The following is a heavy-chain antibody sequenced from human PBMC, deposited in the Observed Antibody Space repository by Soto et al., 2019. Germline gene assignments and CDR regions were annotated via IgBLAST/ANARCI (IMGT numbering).Heavy chain of an antibody. V-gene: IGHV3-15*01. J-gene: IGHJ4*02. Sequence: GWSLRLSCASSVFTFINAWMSWVRQAPGKGLEWVGRIKSKTDGGTTDYAAPVKGRFTISRDDSKNTLYLQMNSLKTEDTAIYFCTTVTVVDVHSDYWGQGTLVTVSS. D-gene: IGHD2-15*01. CDR2: IKSKTDGGTT. CDR3: TTVTVVDVHSDY. CDR1: VFTFINAW.